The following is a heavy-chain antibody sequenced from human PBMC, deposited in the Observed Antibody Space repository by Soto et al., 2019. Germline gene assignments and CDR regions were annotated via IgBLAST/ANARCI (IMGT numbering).Heavy chain of an antibody. J-gene: IGHJ4*02. CDR3: ARGTGTWNFWYCFDY. CDR1: GGSFSSGDYY. V-gene: IGHV4-31*03. D-gene: IGHD1-7*01. CDR2: IYSSGST. Sequence: QVQMQESGPGQVKPSQTLSLTCTVSGGSFSSGDYYWSWIRQHPGKGLEWIGYIYSSGSTYYNPSLKSRVTISVDTSKKQFSLELSSVTAADTAVYYCARGTGTWNFWYCFDYWGQGTLVTVSS.